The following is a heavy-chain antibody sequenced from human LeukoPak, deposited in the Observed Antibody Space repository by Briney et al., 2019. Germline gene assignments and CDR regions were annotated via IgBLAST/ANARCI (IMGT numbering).Heavy chain of an antibody. CDR2: ISGSGGTT. V-gene: IGHV3-23*01. D-gene: IGHD3-3*01. CDR3: VSDLCGGDDQ. CDR1: GFTFSSYG. J-gene: IGHJ5*02. Sequence: GGSLRLSCAASGFTFSSYGMNWVRQAPGKGLEWVSGISGSGGTTYYADSVKGRFTISRDNAKDTLYLQMSSLRDEDTAVYYCVSDLCGGDDQWGRGTLVTVSS.